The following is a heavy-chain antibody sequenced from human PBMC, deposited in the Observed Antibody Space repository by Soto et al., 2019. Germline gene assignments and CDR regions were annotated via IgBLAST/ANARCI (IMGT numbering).Heavy chain of an antibody. CDR2: ISYDGSNQ. CDR3: AKALGELSPESYDH. J-gene: IGHJ4*02. D-gene: IGHD3-16*02. CDR1: GFTFSSYG. Sequence: QVQLVESGGGVVQPGRSLRLSCAASGFTFSSYGMHWVRQAPGKGLEWVAIISYDGSNQYYADSVKGRFTISRDNSKNTHDLQMNSLRTEDTAVYYCAKALGELSPESYDHWGQGVLVTVSS. V-gene: IGHV3-30*18.